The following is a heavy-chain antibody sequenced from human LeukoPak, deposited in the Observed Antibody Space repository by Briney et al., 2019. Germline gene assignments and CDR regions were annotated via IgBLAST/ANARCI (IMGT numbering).Heavy chain of an antibody. D-gene: IGHD6-19*01. CDR1: GFTFSSYA. CDR2: IRGSGGGT. CDR3: AKAGIGVVGYFDY. J-gene: IGHJ4*02. Sequence: GGSLRLSCAASGFTFSSYAMSWVRQAPGKGLEWASTIRGSGGGTYYADSVKGRFTISRDNSKNTLYLQMNSLRDEDTALYYCAKAGIGVVGYFDYWGQGTLVTVSS. V-gene: IGHV3-23*01.